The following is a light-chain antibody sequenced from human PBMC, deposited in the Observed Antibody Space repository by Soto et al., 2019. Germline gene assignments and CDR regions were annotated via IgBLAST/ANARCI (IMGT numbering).Light chain of an antibody. Sequence: DIQVTQSPSSLSASVGDRVTITCRASQSISSYLNWYQHIPGRAPKLLIYGASNLETGVPSRFRGGGSGTHFAFTITSLQPEDVATYYCQQYDGLPPWTFGQGTKVDIK. CDR2: GAS. V-gene: IGKV1-33*01. J-gene: IGKJ1*01. CDR1: QSISSY. CDR3: QQYDGLPPWT.